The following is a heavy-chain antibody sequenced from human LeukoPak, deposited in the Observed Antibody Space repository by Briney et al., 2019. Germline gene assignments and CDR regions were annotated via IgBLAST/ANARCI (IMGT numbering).Heavy chain of an antibody. D-gene: IGHD3-10*01. Sequence: ASVKVSCKASGYTFTSYGISWVRQAPGQGLEWMGWISAYKGNTNYAQKLQGRVTMTTDTSTSTAYMELRSLRSDDTAVYYCARDYGPTHYYGSGTLLSPDYWGQGTLVTVSS. CDR3: ARDYGPTHYYGSGTLLSPDY. CDR1: GYTFTSYG. J-gene: IGHJ4*02. CDR2: ISAYKGNT. V-gene: IGHV1-18*01.